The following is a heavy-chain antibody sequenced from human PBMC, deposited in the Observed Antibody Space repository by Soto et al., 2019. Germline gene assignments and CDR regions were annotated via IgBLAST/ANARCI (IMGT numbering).Heavy chain of an antibody. V-gene: IGHV4-59*01. CDR1: GFSISRYY. Sequence: SETLSLTSSFSGFSISRYYWSWIRQPPGKGLEWIGYAYYSGDTGYNPSLQSRVTMAVDTSKNQVSLKLTSVTAADTAVYYCARDRSTYGGGGTGEVKENWFDPWGQGALVTVSS. J-gene: IGHJ5*02. D-gene: IGHD2-8*01. CDR3: ARDRSTYGGGGTGEVKENWFDP. CDR2: AYYSGDT.